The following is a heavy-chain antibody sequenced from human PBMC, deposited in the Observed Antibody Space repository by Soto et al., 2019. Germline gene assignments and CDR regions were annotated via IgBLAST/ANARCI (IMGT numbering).Heavy chain of an antibody. J-gene: IGHJ4*02. Sequence: EVQLVEFGGGLVQPGGSLRLSCAASGFTFSDHYMDWVRQAPGKGLEWVGRTRNKANSYTTEYAASVKGRFTISRDDSKNSLYLQMNSLKAEDTAVYYCARELMTTVTYYDYWGQGTLVTVSS. CDR3: ARELMTTVTYYDY. V-gene: IGHV3-72*01. D-gene: IGHD4-17*01. CDR1: GFTFSDHY. CDR2: TRNKANSYTT.